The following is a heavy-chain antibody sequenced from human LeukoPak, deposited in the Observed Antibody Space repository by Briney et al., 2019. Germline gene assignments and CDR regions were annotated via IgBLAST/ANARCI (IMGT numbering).Heavy chain of an antibody. Sequence: PGGSLRLSCAVSGITLSNYGMSWVRQAPGKGLEWVAGISDSGGSPKYADSVKGRFTIARDNRKNTLYLQMNSLRAEDTAVYFCAKRGVVIRVILVGFHKEAYYFESWGQGALVTVSS. V-gene: IGHV3-23*01. CDR1: GITLSNYG. CDR2: ISDSGGSP. D-gene: IGHD3/OR15-3a*01. CDR3: AKRGVVIRVILVGFHKEAYYFES. J-gene: IGHJ4*02.